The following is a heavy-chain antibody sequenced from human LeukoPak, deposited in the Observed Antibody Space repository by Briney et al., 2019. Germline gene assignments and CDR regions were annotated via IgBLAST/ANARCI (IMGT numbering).Heavy chain of an antibody. CDR1: GFTLTSYW. Sequence: PGGSLRLSCAASGFTLTSYWMTWVRQAPGKGLEWVANIKQDGSERYYVDSVKGRFTISRDNVKNSLYLQMNSLRAEDTAVYYCARFSGSHYDFEFWGQGALVTVSS. D-gene: IGHD3-10*01. J-gene: IGHJ4*02. CDR2: IKQDGSER. V-gene: IGHV3-7*01. CDR3: ARFSGSHYDFEF.